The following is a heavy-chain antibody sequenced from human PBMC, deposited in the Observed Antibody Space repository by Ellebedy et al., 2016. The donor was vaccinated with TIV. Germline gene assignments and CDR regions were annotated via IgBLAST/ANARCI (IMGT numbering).Heavy chain of an antibody. J-gene: IGHJ5*01. V-gene: IGHV1-18*01. CDR1: GYTFTNYG. CDR3: SRSFNNLFDP. Sequence: AASVKVSCKASGYTFTNYGISWVRQAPGQGLEWMGWISTYNGDTNYAQKLQGRVTLTRDTSTTTAYMELRRLRSDDTAVYYCSRSFNNLFDPWGQGTLVTVSS. CDR2: ISTYNGDT.